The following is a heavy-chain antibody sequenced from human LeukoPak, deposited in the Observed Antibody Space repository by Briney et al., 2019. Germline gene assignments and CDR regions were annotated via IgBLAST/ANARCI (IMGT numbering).Heavy chain of an antibody. CDR2: ISAYNGNT. Sequence: GASVKVSCKASGYTFTSYGISWVRQAPGQGLEWMGWISAYNGNTNYAQKLQGRVTMTTDTSTSTAYMELRSLRSDDTAVYYCARVYSSSWAYYYYMDVWGKGTTVTVSS. CDR3: ARVYSSSWAYYYYMDV. V-gene: IGHV1-18*01. J-gene: IGHJ6*03. CDR1: GYTFTSYG. D-gene: IGHD6-13*01.